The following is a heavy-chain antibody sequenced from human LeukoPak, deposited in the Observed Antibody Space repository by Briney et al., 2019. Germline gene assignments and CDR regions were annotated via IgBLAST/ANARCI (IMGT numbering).Heavy chain of an antibody. V-gene: IGHV3-23*01. D-gene: IGHD2-2*01. CDR1: GFTFHSYA. Sequence: GGSLRLSCAGYGFTFHSYAMSWVRQAPGKGLEWVSTIGASGGTIYYADSVKGRFTISRDNSKNTLYLQMNRLRADDTAVYYCAKDPGRYCSSSSCYVSSFSGYFEYWGQGTLVTVSS. CDR2: IGASGGTI. CDR3: AKDPGRYCSSSSCYVSSFSGYFEY. J-gene: IGHJ4*02.